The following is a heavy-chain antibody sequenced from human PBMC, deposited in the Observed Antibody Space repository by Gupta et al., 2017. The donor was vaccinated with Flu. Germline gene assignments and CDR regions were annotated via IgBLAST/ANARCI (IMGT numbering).Heavy chain of an antibody. CDR3: AKGGAPNSGKYYLDY. CDR2: ITNDGYNK. D-gene: IGHD3-10*01. CDR1: GFSFSSFG. V-gene: IGHV3-30*18. J-gene: IGHJ4*02. Sequence: QVQLVASGGGVVQPGRSLRLSCAASGFSFSSFGLHWVRQAPGNGLEWVAGITNDGYNKYYADSVKGRFTISKDNPKNTVYLQMNSLRPDDTAVYYGAKGGAPNSGKYYLDYWGQGAPVTVSS.